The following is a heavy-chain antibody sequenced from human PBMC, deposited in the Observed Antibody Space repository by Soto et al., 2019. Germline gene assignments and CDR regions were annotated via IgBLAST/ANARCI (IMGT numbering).Heavy chain of an antibody. Sequence: GASVKVSCKTPGYAYRIYAITWVRQAPGQGLEWMGWISTYNHDTRYAQRFQGRLSMATDTSTSTAYMELRSLTSDDTAVYYCDRGSYYYDSSRYYPYWVQGTLVTVSS. D-gene: IGHD3-22*01. CDR2: ISTYNHDT. CDR3: DRGSYYYDSSRYYPY. CDR1: GYAYRIYA. V-gene: IGHV1-18*01. J-gene: IGHJ4*02.